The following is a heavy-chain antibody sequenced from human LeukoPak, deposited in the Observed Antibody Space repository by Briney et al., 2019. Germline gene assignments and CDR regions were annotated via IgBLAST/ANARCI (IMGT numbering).Heavy chain of an antibody. Sequence: SGGTLRLSCAASGFTFSDYYMSWIRQAPGKGLEWVSYISNSGSTIYYAESVKGRFTISKDNAKNSLYLQMNSLRAEDTAVYYCARKGGSVGDYFDSWGQGTLVTVSS. D-gene: IGHD3-10*01. CDR2: ISNSGSTI. CDR3: ARKGGSVGDYFDS. CDR1: GFTFSDYY. J-gene: IGHJ4*02. V-gene: IGHV3-11*04.